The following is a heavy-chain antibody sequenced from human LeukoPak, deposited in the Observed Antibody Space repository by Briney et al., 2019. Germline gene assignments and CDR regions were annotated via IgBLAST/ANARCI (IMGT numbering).Heavy chain of an antibody. V-gene: IGHV4-59*12. CDR3: ARIVVPAAMFDY. D-gene: IGHD2-2*01. CDR1: GGSISRYY. CDR2: IYYSGST. J-gene: IGHJ4*02. Sequence: SETLSLTCTVSGGSISRYYWSWIRQPPGKGLEWIGYIYYSGSTSYNPSLKSRVAISVDTSKNQFSLKLSSVTAADTAVYYCARIVVPAAMFDYWGQGTLVTVSS.